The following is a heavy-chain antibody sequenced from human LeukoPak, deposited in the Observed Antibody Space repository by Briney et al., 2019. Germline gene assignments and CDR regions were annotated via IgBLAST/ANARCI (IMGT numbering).Heavy chain of an antibody. V-gene: IGHV3-7*01. CDR2: INQPRSTK. Sequence: GGSLRLSCATSGFNFGSYWMSWVRQAPGKGLEWVANINQPRSTKYYVDSVRGRFTISRDNAKNSLFLQMNSLRAEDTAVYYCARERKQWLVDGDYFDYWGQGTLVTFSS. CDR1: GFNFGSYW. CDR3: ARERKQWLVDGDYFDY. J-gene: IGHJ4*02. D-gene: IGHD6-19*01.